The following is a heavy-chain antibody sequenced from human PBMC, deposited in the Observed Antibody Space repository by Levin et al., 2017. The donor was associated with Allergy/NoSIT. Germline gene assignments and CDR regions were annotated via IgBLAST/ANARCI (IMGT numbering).Heavy chain of an antibody. Sequence: PGGSLRLSCAASGFTFSSYEMNWVRRAPGKGLEWVSYISSTGSTIYSADSVKGRFTISRDNAKNSLYLHMNSLRAEDTAVYYCARQLGNFWSGYNYFDHWGQGTLVTVSS. V-gene: IGHV3-48*03. D-gene: IGHD3-3*01. CDR1: GFTFSSYE. CDR2: ISSTGSTI. CDR3: ARQLGNFWSGYNYFDH. J-gene: IGHJ4*02.